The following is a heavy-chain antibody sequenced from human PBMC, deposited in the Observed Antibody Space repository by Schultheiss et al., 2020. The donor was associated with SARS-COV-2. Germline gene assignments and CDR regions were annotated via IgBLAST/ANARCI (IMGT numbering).Heavy chain of an antibody. Sequence: SETLSLTCAVYGGSFSGYYWGWIRQPPGKGLEWIGSIYYSGSTYYNPSLKSRVTISVDTSKNQFSQKLSSVTAADTAVYYCARQTTVTTLYYYYYMDVWGKGTTVTVSS. CDR1: GGSFSGYY. D-gene: IGHD4-11*01. J-gene: IGHJ6*03. CDR3: ARQTTVTTLYYYYYMDV. V-gene: IGHV4-39*01. CDR2: IYYSGST.